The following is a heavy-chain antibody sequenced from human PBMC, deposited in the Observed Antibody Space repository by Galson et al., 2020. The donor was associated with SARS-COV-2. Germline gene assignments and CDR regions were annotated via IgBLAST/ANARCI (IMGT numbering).Heavy chain of an antibody. Sequence: SETLSLTCAVSGGSISSSDWWGWVRQPPGKGLEWIGEIFHSGYTNYNPSLKSRVTMSVDTSKNQFSLKLSSVTAADTALYYCSRIIVTAYYFSYMDVWGKETTVTVSS. CDR1: GGSISSSDW. D-gene: IGHD2-21*02. CDR2: IFHSGYT. J-gene: IGHJ6*03. V-gene: IGHV4-4*02. CDR3: SRIIVTAYYFSYMDV.